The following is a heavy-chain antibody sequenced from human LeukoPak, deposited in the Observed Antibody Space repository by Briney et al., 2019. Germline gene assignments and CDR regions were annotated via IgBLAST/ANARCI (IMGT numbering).Heavy chain of an antibody. D-gene: IGHD3-22*01. V-gene: IGHV3-9*01. Sequence: GGSLRLSCAASGFTFDDYAMHWVRQAPGKGLEWVSGISWNSGSIGYADSVKGRFTISRDNAKNSLYLQVSSLRAEDTALYYCAKVRRSITMIGEAFDIWGQGTMVTVSS. CDR1: GFTFDDYA. J-gene: IGHJ3*02. CDR2: ISWNSGSI. CDR3: AKVRRSITMIGEAFDI.